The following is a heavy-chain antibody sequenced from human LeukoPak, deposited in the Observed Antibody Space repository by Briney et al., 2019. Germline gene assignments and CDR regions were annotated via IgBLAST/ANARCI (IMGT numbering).Heavy chain of an antibody. CDR1: GYTFTSYY. V-gene: IGHV1-46*01. D-gene: IGHD2-8*01. CDR2: INPSGAGT. CDR3: ARYRQGTSGNDY. Sequence: ASVKVSCKASGYTFTSYYIHWVRQAPGQGLEWMGIINPSGAGTSYAQKFQGRVTMTRDTSTTTVHMELSSLRSEDTAVYYCARYRQGTSGNDYWGQGTLVTVSS. J-gene: IGHJ4*02.